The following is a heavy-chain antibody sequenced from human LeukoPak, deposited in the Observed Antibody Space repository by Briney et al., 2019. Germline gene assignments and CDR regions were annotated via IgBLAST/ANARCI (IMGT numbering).Heavy chain of an antibody. CDR1: GGSISSRNW. CDR3: ARTRDNYYDASPNAFDV. D-gene: IGHD3-22*01. J-gene: IGHJ3*01. V-gene: IGHV4-4*02. CDR2: IYHSGST. Sequence: PSGTLSLTCAVSGGSISSRNWWSWVRQPPGKGLEWIGEIYHSGSTNYNPSLKTRVTISVDKSKNQFSLKLSSVTAADTAVYYCARTRDNYYDASPNAFDVWGQGTMVTVSS.